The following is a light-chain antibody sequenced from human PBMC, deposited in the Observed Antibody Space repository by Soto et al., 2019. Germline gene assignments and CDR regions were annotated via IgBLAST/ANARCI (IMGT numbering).Light chain of an antibody. Sequence: QSALTQPPSASGSPGKSVTISCTGTSSDVGGYNYVSWYQQHPGKAPKLMIYEVSKRPSGVPDRFSGSKSGNTAALTVSGLQAEDEADYYCSSYAGSNVVFGGGTNVTVL. V-gene: IGLV2-8*01. CDR2: EVS. CDR1: SSDVGGYNY. CDR3: SSYAGSNVV. J-gene: IGLJ2*01.